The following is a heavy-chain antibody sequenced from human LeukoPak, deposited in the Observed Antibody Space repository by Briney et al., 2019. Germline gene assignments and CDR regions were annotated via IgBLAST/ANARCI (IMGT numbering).Heavy chain of an antibody. CDR3: TIVWVKGRFDP. J-gene: IGHJ5*02. CDR1: GFTFSDAR. CDR2: IKSKVDGGTT. Sequence: PGGSLRLSCAASGFTFSDARMSWVRQAPGKGLEWVGRIKSKVDGGTTDYAAPVKGRFTISRDDSKNTLYLQMSSLKTEDTAVYYCTIVWVKGRFDPWGQGTLVTVSS. D-gene: IGHD3-16*01. V-gene: IGHV3-15*01.